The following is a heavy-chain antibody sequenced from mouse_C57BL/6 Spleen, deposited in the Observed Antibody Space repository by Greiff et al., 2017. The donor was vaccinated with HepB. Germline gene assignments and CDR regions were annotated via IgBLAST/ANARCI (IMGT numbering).Heavy chain of an antibody. V-gene: IGHV1-81*01. J-gene: IGHJ4*01. CDR3: ARYDYGSHAMDY. CDR2: IYPRSGNT. Sequence: VQLQESGAELARPGASVKLSCKASGYTFTSYGISWVKQRTGQGLEWIGEIYPRSGNTYYNEKFKGKATLTADKSSSTAYMELLSLTSEDSAVYFCARYDYGSHAMDYWGQGTSVTVSS. D-gene: IGHD2-4*01. CDR1: GYTFTSYG.